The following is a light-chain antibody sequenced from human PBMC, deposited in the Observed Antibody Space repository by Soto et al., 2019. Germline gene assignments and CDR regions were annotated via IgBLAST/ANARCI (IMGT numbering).Light chain of an antibody. J-gene: IGLJ3*02. CDR2: DNN. Sequence: QSALTQPPSVSGAPGQTVTISCTGSSSNIGAGYEVHWYQQLPGTAPKLLIYDNNNRPSGVSDRFSGSKSATSASLAIIGLQAEDEAVYYCQSYDNSLSGSGVFGGGTKLTVL. CDR1: SSNIGAGYE. CDR3: QSYDNSLSGSGV. V-gene: IGLV1-40*01.